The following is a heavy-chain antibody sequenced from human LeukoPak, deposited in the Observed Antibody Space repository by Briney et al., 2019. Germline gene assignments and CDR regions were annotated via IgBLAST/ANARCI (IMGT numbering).Heavy chain of an antibody. J-gene: IGHJ4*02. CDR3: AKGNRRYFDY. Sequence: GGSLRLSCAASGFTFSTYVMSWVRQAPGKGLEWVSAISGSGGSTYYADSVKGRFTISRDNSKNTLYLQMNSLGADDTAVYYCAKGNRRYFDYWGQGTLVTVSS. D-gene: IGHD1-14*01. CDR1: GFTFSTYV. V-gene: IGHV3-23*01. CDR2: ISGSGGST.